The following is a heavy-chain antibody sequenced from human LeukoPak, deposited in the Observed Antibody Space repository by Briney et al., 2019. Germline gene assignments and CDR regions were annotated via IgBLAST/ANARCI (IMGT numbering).Heavy chain of an antibody. CDR3: ARGHVLVPAATDY. Sequence: ASVKVSCKASGYTFTSYQINWVRQATGQGLEWMGWMNTDNGNTGFAQSFQGRVTMTRNISISTAYVALSSLRSGDTAVYYCARGHVLVPAATDYWGQGTLVTVSS. J-gene: IGHJ4*02. CDR1: GYTFTSYQ. D-gene: IGHD2-2*01. CDR2: MNTDNGNT. V-gene: IGHV1-8*01.